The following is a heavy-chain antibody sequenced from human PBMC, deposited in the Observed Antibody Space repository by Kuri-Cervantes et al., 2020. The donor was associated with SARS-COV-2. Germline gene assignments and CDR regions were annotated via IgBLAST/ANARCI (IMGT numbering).Heavy chain of an antibody. CDR2: MSGSGSYI. CDR3: ARDLRLGKSLDY. D-gene: IGHD7-27*01. CDR1: GFTLKSYT. V-gene: IGHV3-21*01. J-gene: IGHJ4*02. Sequence: ETLSLTCGASGFTLKSYTMNWVRQAPGKAQQWISSMSGSGSYIYYADSLRGRFTISRDDAKNSLYLQIDSLRAEDTAVYYCARDLRLGKSLDYWGQGTLVTVSS.